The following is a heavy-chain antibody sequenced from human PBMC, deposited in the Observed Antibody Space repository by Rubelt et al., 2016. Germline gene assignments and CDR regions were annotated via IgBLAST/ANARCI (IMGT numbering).Heavy chain of an antibody. CDR1: GFTFSSYA. D-gene: IGHD4-17*01. J-gene: IGHJ6*02. CDR2: ISGSGGST. CDR3: AKARIYGDYKSYGMDV. Sequence: EVQVLESGGGLVQSGGSLRLSCAASGFTFSSYAIGWVRQAPGKGLEWVSGISGSGGSTYYADSVKGRFTISRDNSKNIGYLQMISLSAEDTAMYYCAKARIYGDYKSYGMDVWGQGTTVSVSS. V-gene: IGHV3-23*01.